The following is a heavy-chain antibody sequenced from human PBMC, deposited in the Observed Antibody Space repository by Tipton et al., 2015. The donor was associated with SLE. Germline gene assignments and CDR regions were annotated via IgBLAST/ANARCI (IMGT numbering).Heavy chain of an antibody. CDR1: GFTFSSYE. V-gene: IGHV3-48*03. CDR2: ISSSGSTI. Sequence: SLRLSCAASGFTFSSYEMNWVRQAPGKGLEWVSYISSSGSTIYYADSVKGRFTISRDNAKNSLYLQMNSLRAEDTAVYYCARDLGAGGFFDYPYGMDVWGQGTMVTVSS. D-gene: IGHD3/OR15-3a*01. CDR3: ARDLGAGGFFDYPYGMDV. J-gene: IGHJ6*02.